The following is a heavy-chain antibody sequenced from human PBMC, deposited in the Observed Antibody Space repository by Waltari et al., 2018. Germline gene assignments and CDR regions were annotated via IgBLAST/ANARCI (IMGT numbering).Heavy chain of an antibody. D-gene: IGHD6-13*01. V-gene: IGHV3-48*03. J-gene: IGHJ4*02. Sequence: PGKGLEWVSYISSSGRTRYYADSVKGRFTISRDNAWNSLYLQVNSLRAEDTAIYYCAGGTGGQQLPPPFDYWGQGTLVTVSS. CDR3: AGGTGGQQLPPPFDY. CDR2: ISSSGRTR.